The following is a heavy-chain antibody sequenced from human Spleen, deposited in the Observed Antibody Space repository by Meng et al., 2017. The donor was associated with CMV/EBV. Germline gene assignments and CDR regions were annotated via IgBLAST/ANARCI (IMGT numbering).Heavy chain of an antibody. V-gene: IGHV3-7*01. CDR1: GFTFSSYW. Sequence: AASGFTFSSYWMSWFRQAPGKGLEWVANIKQDGSEKYYVDSVKGRFTISRDNAKNSLYLQMNSLRAEDTAVYYCARGVYSSGWYWDYWGQGTLVTVSS. D-gene: IGHD6-19*01. CDR2: IKQDGSEK. J-gene: IGHJ4*02. CDR3: ARGVYSSGWYWDY.